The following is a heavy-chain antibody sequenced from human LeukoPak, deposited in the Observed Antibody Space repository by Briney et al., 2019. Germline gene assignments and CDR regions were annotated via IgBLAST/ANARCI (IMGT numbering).Heavy chain of an antibody. J-gene: IGHJ4*02. V-gene: IGHV4-39*01. Sequence: PSETLSLTCAVSGGSISSTSSYWDWIRQPPGKGLVWIGSIFYLGSTYYNPSLKSRVTLSVDTSKNQFSLNLTSVTAADTAVYYCARAVTGPYYFDSWGQGTLVTVSS. CDR1: GGSISSTSSY. CDR3: ARAVTGPYYFDS. D-gene: IGHD6-19*01. CDR2: IFYLGST.